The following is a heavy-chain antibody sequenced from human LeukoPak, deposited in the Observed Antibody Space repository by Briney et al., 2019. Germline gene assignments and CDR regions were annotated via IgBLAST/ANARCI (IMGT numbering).Heavy chain of an antibody. J-gene: IGHJ3*02. CDR1: GGSISSYY. V-gene: IGHV4-59*01. CDR2: IYYSGST. D-gene: IGHD1-26*01. Sequence: SETLSLTCTVSGGSISSYYWTWTRQPPGKGLEWIGYIYYSGSTNYNPSLKSRVTISVDTSKNQFSLRLSSVTAADTAVYYCARRTNSGSHAFSYVFDIWGQGTIVTVSS. CDR3: ARRTNSGSHAFSYVFDI.